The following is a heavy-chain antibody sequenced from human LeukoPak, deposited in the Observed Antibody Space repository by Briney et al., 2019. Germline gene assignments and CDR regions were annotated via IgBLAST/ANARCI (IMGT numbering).Heavy chain of an antibody. CDR2: IFYLENT. Sequence: SSETLSLTCTVSGGSISSGNYYWSWIRQPPGKGLEWIGYIFYLENTYYTPSLKSRVTISVDTSKNQFSLKLSSVTAADTAVYYCARKYPDHWFDPWGQGTLVTVSS. CDR1: GGSISSGNYY. J-gene: IGHJ5*02. D-gene: IGHD6-6*01. CDR3: ARKYPDHWFDP. V-gene: IGHV4-30-4*01.